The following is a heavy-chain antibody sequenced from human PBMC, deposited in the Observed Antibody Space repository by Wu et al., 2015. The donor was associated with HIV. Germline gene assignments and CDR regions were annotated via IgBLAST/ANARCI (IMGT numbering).Heavy chain of an antibody. V-gene: IGHV1-2*02. J-gene: IGHJ6*02. CDR1: GYTFTSYG. CDR2: INPKSGGT. Sequence: QVQLVQSGAEVKKPGASVKVSCKASGYTFTSYGISWVRQAPGQGLEWMGWINPKSGGTIYAQKFQGRVTMTRDTSISTAYMELRRLRSDDTAVYYCASRGQQLVPPTFSDYYGMDIWGQGTTVTVSS. D-gene: IGHD6-13*01. CDR3: ASRGQQLVPPTFSDYYGMDI.